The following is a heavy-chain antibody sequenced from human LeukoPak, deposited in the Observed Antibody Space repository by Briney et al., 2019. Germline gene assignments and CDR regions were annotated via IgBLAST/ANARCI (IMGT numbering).Heavy chain of an antibody. CDR2: ISSSGSTI. J-gene: IGHJ4*02. D-gene: IGHD7-27*01. CDR3: ARIQTGDFDY. Sequence: PGESLRLSSAPSGFTFSSYEMNWVRQAQGKGLEWVSYISSSGSTIYYADSVKGRSTISRDNAKNSLYLQMNSLRAEDTAVYYCARIQTGDFDYWGQGTLVTVSS. CDR1: GFTFSSYE. V-gene: IGHV3-48*03.